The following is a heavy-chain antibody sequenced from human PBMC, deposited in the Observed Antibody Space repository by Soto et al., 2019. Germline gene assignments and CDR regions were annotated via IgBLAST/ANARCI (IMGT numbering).Heavy chain of an antibody. Sequence: PSETLSLTCTVSGGSISSGGYYWSWIRQHPGKGLEWIGYIYYSGSTYYNPSLKSRVTISVDTSKNQFSLKLSSVTAADTAVYYCARQVVDGTVAGTGSFDYWGQGTLVTVSS. CDR3: ARQVVDGTVAGTGSFDY. CDR1: GGSISSGGYY. V-gene: IGHV4-31*03. J-gene: IGHJ4*02. CDR2: IYYSGST. D-gene: IGHD6-19*01.